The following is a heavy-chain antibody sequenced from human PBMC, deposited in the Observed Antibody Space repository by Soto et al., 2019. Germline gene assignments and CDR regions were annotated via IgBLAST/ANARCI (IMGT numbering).Heavy chain of an antibody. CDR2: ISAYNGNT. Sequence: QVQLVQSGAEVKKPGASVKVSCKASGYTFTSYGISWVRQAPGQGLEWMGWISAYNGNTNDAQKLQRRVTITTDTSTSGAYMRLRGLRADYTAVYYCARDRPPSYSSGFSAVDYYYYYMYVWGKGTSVTVSS. CDR3: ARDRPPSYSSGFSAVDYYYYYMYV. CDR1: GYTFTSYG. J-gene: IGHJ6*03. V-gene: IGHV1-18*01. D-gene: IGHD6-19*01.